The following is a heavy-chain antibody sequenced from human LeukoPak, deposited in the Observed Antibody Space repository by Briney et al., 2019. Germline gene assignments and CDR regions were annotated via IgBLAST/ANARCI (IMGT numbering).Heavy chain of an antibody. Sequence: SETLSLTCAVYGGSFSGYYWSWIRQPPGKGLEWIGEINHSGSTNYNPSLKSRVTISVDTSKNQFSLKLSSVTAADTAVYYCARDNFRRQQWLVLATYYFDYWGQGTLVTVSS. D-gene: IGHD6-19*01. CDR3: ARDNFRRQQWLVLATYYFDY. J-gene: IGHJ4*02. CDR2: INHSGST. CDR1: GGSFSGYY. V-gene: IGHV4-34*01.